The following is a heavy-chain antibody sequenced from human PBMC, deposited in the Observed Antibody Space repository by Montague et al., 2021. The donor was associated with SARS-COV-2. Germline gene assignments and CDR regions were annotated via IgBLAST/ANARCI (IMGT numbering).Heavy chain of an antibody. CDR3: AGATSVRGAVSWFHP. J-gene: IGHJ5*02. V-gene: IGHV4-59*11. Sequence: SETLSLTCTVSGGSISSHFWSFIRQPPGKGLEWIGYINSNGGTNDNPSLRSRLTMSVDTSKNQFSLQLRSMTPADTAVYFCAGATSVRGAVSWFHPWGQGTLVTVSS. CDR1: GGSISSHF. CDR2: INSNGGT. D-gene: IGHD3-10*01.